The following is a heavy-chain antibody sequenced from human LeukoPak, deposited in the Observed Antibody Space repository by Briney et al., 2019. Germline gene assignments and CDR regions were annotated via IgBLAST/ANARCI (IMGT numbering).Heavy chain of an antibody. Sequence: SETLSLTCTVSGGSISSYYWAWIRQSAGKGLEWIGRIYSSGITNYNPSLKSRLTMSIDTSKSQFFLNLSSLTAADTAVYYCARGITGRGRFDPWGEGTLVTVSP. CDR1: GGSISSYY. D-gene: IGHD3-10*01. CDR3: ARGITGRGRFDP. J-gene: IGHJ5*02. V-gene: IGHV4-4*07. CDR2: IYSSGIT.